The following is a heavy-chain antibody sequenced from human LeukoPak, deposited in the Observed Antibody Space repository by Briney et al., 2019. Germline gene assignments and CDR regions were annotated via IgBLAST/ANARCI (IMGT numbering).Heavy chain of an antibody. CDR1: GYTFTSYG. CDR2: ISAYNGNT. Sequence: ASVKVSCKASGYTFTSYGISWVRQAPGQGLEWMGWISAYNGNTNYAQKLQGRVTMTTDTSTSTAYMELRSLRSDDTAVYYCARDQEAYCSGGSCYSTFDYWGQGTLVTVSS. CDR3: ARDQEAYCSGGSCYSTFDY. J-gene: IGHJ4*02. V-gene: IGHV1-18*01. D-gene: IGHD2-15*01.